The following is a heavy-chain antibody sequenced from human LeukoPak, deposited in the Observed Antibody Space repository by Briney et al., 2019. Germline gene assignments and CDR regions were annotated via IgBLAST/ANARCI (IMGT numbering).Heavy chain of an antibody. J-gene: IGHJ3*02. D-gene: IGHD2-21*02. CDR3: AREGVVVTATTTDAFDI. V-gene: IGHV4-59*06. CDR2: IYYSGST. Sequence: SETLSLTCTVSGGSISNYYWSWIRQHPGKGLEWIGYIYYSGSTYYNPSLKSRVTISVDTSKNQFSLKLSSVTAADTAVYYCAREGVVVTATTTDAFDIWGQGTMVTVSS. CDR1: GGSISNYY.